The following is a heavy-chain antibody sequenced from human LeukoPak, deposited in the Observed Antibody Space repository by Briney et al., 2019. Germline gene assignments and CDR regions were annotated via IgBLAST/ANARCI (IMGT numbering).Heavy chain of an antibody. CDR3: AGSTVVSEIDY. V-gene: IGHV4-38-2*02. D-gene: IGHD4-23*01. J-gene: IGHJ4*02. CDR1: GYSISSGYY. Sequence: PSETLSLTCTVSGYSISSGYYWGWIRPPPGKGLEWIGSIYHSGSTYYNPSLKSRVTISVDTSKNQFSLKLSSVTAADTAVYYCAGSTVVSEIDYWGQGTLVTVSS. CDR2: IYHSGST.